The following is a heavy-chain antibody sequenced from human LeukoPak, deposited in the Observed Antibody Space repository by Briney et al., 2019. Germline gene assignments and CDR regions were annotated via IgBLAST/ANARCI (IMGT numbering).Heavy chain of an antibody. CDR3: ARDLSYSGGSPGD. D-gene: IGHD6-19*01. CDR1: GFTFSSYW. J-gene: IGHJ4*02. Sequence: GGSLRLSRAASGFTFSSYWMHWVRHAPGKGLVWVSRINTDGSSTSYADSVKGRFTISRDNAKNTLYLQMNSLTAEDTAVYYCARDLSYSGGSPGDWGQGTLVTVSS. CDR2: INTDGSST. V-gene: IGHV3-74*01.